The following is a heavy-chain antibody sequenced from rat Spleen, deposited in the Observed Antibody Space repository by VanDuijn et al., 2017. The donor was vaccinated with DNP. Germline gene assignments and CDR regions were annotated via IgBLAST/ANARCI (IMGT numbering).Heavy chain of an antibody. Sequence: EVQLVESGGGLVQPGRSLKLSCAASGFTFSDYNMAWVRQAPKKGLEWVATIIYDGSGTYHRDSVKGRFTISRDNAKSTLYLQMDSLRPEDTAPYYCATEDYVCPFASWGQGVMVTVSS. D-gene: IGHD1-11*01. CDR1: GFTFSDYN. V-gene: IGHV5S10*01. CDR3: ATEDYVCPFAS. J-gene: IGHJ2*01. CDR2: IIYDGSGT.